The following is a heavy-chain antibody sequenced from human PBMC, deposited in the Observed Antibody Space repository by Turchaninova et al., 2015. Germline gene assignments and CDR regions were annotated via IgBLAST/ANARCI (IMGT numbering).Heavy chain of an antibody. CDR2: IDTSGVTT. CDR3: AREPHSTSGGGCDA. Sequence: GQLVESGGGLVQPGGSLRLSCAASGFTFSSYEMNWFRQAPGKGLEWISYIDTSGVTTYYADSVKGRFTISRDNANSLYLQMNSLRAEDKAIYYCAREPHSTSGGGCDAWGQGTLVTVSS. CDR1: GFTFSSYE. D-gene: IGHD6-13*01. J-gene: IGHJ5*02. V-gene: IGHV3-48*03.